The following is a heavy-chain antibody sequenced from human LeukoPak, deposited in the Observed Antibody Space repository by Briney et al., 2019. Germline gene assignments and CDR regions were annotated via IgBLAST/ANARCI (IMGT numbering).Heavy chain of an antibody. CDR3: ARVGAVAGAFDI. D-gene: IGHD6-19*01. CDR2: ISGRGGSI. J-gene: IGHJ3*02. Sequence: GGSLRLSCAASGFTFSSYAMNWVRQAPGKGLEWVSAISGRGGSIYYADSVKGRFTISRDNSKNTVYLQMNSLRAEDTAVYYCARVGAVAGAFDIWGQGTMVTVSS. CDR1: GFTFSSYA. V-gene: IGHV3-23*01.